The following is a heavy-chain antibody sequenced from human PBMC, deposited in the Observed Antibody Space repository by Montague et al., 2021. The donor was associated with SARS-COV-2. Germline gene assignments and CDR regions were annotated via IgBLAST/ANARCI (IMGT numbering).Heavy chain of an antibody. CDR2: IYYSGST. D-gene: IGHD3-3*01. CDR3: ARAGGFYDYWSGYSSSAGFFDP. V-gene: IGHV4-59*02. J-gene: IGHJ5*02. Sequence: SETLSLTCTVSGGSVSSYYWSWIRQSPGKGLQWLGYIYYSGSTDYNPSLKSRVTMPVDTSKNQLSLRLNSVTTADTAVCFCARAGGFYDYWSGYSSSAGFFDPWGQGILVTVSS. CDR1: GGSVSSYY.